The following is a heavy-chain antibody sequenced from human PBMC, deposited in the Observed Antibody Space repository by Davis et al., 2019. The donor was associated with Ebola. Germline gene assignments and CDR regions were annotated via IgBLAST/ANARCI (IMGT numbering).Heavy chain of an antibody. D-gene: IGHD2-21*01. CDR2: ISYDGGNK. Sequence: GESLKISCAASGFTFSGYSMHWVRQAPGKGLEWVAVISYDGGNKHYADSVKGRFTISRDNSKNTLYLQMNSLRAEDTAVYYCARESQVIAAYYYFYYGMDVWGQGTTVTVSS. J-gene: IGHJ6*02. CDR3: ARESQVIAAYYYFYYGMDV. CDR1: GFTFSGYS. V-gene: IGHV3-30-3*01.